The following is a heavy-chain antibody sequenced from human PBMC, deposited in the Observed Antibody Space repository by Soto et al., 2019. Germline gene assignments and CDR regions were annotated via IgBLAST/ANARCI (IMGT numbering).Heavy chain of an antibody. J-gene: IGHJ1*01. D-gene: IGHD2-2*01. V-gene: IGHV4-34*01. CDR3: ARGLRYCSSTSCPS. CDR2: INHSGST. CDR1: GGSFSGYY. Sequence: QVQLQQWGAGLLKPSETLSLTCAVYGGSFSGYYWSWIRQPPGQGLAWIGEINHSGSTNYNPSLKSRVTISVDTSKNQFSLKLSSVTAADTAVYYCARGLRYCSSTSCPSWGQGTLVTVSS.